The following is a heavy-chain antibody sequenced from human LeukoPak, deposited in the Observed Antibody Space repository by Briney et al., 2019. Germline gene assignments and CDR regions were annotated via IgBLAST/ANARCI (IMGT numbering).Heavy chain of an antibody. CDR3: ARWNWFDP. CDR2: ISSSGSTM. CDR1: GFTFSNYE. J-gene: IGHJ5*02. V-gene: IGHV3-48*03. Sequence: PGGSLRLSCATSGFTFSNYEMNWVRQAPGKGLEWVSYISSSGSTMYYADSVKGRFTISRDNAKNSLFLQMNSLRAEDTAVYYCARWNWFDPWGQGTLVTVSS.